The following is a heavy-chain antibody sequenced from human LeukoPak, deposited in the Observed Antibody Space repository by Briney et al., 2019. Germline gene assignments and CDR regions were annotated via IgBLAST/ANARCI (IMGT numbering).Heavy chain of an antibody. CDR3: ARIVEADFDY. CDR2: IYSSGST. V-gene: IGHV4-39*01. J-gene: IGHJ4*02. Sequence: SETLSLTCTVSGGSISSSSYYWGWIRQPPGKGLEWIGGIYSSGSTYYNPSLKSRVTISVDTSKNQFSLKLSSVTAADTAVYYCARIVEADFDYWGQGTLVTVSS. D-gene: IGHD3-22*01. CDR1: GGSISSSSYY.